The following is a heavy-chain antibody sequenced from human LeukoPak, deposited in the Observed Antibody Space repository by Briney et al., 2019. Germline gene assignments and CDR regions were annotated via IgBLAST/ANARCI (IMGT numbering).Heavy chain of an antibody. J-gene: IGHJ4*02. CDR1: GYTFTAYY. Sequence: ASVTVSRKASGYTFTAYYVQWVRQAPGQGLEWMGRINPNSGSANYAQKFQDRVTVTRDTSISTVYMELKWLISDDTAVYYCARAGLNGDYVSDSRGQGTRAIVSS. CDR3: ARAGLNGDYVSDS. CDR2: INPNSGSA. V-gene: IGHV1-2*06. D-gene: IGHD4-17*01.